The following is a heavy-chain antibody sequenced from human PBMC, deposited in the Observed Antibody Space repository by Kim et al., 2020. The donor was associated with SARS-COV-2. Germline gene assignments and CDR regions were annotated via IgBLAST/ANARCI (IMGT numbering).Heavy chain of an antibody. CDR2: I. CDR3: AKNSGYDYAFDY. J-gene: IGHJ4*02. D-gene: IGHD5-12*01. Sequence: IDYADSVKRRFTISRDNAKNSLYLQMNSLRAEDTAFYYCAKNSGYDYAFDYWGQGTLVTVSS. V-gene: IGHV3-9*01.